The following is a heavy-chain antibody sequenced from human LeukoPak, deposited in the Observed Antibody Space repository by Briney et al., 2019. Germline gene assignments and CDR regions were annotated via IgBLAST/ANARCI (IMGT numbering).Heavy chain of an antibody. D-gene: IGHD2-15*01. V-gene: IGHV3-43*02. CDR1: GFTFDDYA. CDR3: AKDTRGYCSGGSCHMFDY. CDR2: ISGDGGST. J-gene: IGHJ4*02. Sequence: GGSLRLSCAASGFTFDDYAMHWVRQAPGQGLEWVSLISGDGGSTYYADSVKGRFTISRDNSKNSLYLQMNSLRTEDTALYYCAKDTRGYCSGGSCHMFDYWGQGTLVTVSS.